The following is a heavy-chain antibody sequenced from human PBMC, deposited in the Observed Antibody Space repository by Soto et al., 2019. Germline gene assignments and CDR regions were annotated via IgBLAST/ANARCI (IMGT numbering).Heavy chain of an antibody. CDR2: IWSDGSNK. CDR1: GFTFSNYG. J-gene: IGHJ4*02. D-gene: IGHD5-18*01. V-gene: IGHV3-33*01. Sequence: QVQLVESGGGVVQPGRSLRLSCAASGFTFSNYGMHWVRQAPGKGLEWVAVIWSDGSNKDYGDSVKGRFTVSRDNAKNTVNLQMHSLGVEDTAVYYCARDEIQRGSYVGTLDYWGQGTLVTVSS. CDR3: ARDEIQRGSYVGTLDY.